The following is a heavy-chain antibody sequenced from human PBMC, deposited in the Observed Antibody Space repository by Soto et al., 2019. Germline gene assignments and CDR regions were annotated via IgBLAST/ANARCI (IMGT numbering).Heavy chain of an antibody. CDR1: GFTFDDYT. V-gene: IGHV3-43*01. D-gene: IGHD6-13*01. J-gene: IGHJ4*02. CDR2: ISWDGGST. CDR3: AKIHTSLLSEQQLAHLDY. Sequence: GGSLRLSCAASGFTFDDYTMHWVRQAPGKGLEWVSLISWDGGSTYYADSVKGRFNISRDNSKNSLYLQMNSLRTEDTALYYCAKIHTSLLSEQQLAHLDYWGQGMLVPVSS.